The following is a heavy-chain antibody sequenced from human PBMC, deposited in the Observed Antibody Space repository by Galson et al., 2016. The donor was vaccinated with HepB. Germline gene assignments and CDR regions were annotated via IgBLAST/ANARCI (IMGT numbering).Heavy chain of an antibody. Sequence: SLRLSCAASGFTFSGSAMHWVRQASGKGLEWVGHIRSKANSYATTYAASMKGRFTISRDDSKNTSYLQMNSLKTEGTAVYYCTRGLVVVAATQDYSYYYGMDVWCQGTTVTVSS. CDR1: GFTFSGSA. J-gene: IGHJ6*02. CDR2: IRSKANSYAT. V-gene: IGHV3-73*01. CDR3: TRGLVVVAATQDYSYYYGMDV. D-gene: IGHD2-15*01.